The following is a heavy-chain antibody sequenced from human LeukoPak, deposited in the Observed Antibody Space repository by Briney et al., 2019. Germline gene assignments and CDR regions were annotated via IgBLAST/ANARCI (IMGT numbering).Heavy chain of an antibody. CDR2: ISESEPH. Sequence: SETLSLTCAVSGGSVSSSSYYWGWIRQSPGKGLECIGIISESEPHYFNPSLKSRVSISVDTSKNQISLKLSSVTAADTAVYYCARGPPKGHDDSSDYYVPACFDYWGQGTLVTVSS. J-gene: IGHJ4*02. D-gene: IGHD3-22*01. CDR1: GGSVSSSSYY. CDR3: ARGPPKGHDDSSDYYVPACFDY. V-gene: IGHV4-39*01.